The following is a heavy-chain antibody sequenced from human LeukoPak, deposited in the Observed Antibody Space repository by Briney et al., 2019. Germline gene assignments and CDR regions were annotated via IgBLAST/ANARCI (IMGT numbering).Heavy chain of an antibody. Sequence: SETLSLTCAVYGGSFSGYYWSWIRQPPGKGLEWIGEINHSGSTNYNPSLKSRVTISVDTSKNQFSLKLSSVTAADTAVYYCARLSSEGYYYYYMDVWGKGTTVTVSS. J-gene: IGHJ6*03. CDR3: ARLSSEGYYYYYMDV. V-gene: IGHV4-34*01. CDR1: GGSFSGYY. CDR2: INHSGST.